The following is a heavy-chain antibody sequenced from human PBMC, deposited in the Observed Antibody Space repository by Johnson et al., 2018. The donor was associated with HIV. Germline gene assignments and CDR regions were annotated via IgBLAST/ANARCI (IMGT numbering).Heavy chain of an antibody. Sequence: VQLVESGGGLIQPGGSLRLSCAASGFTVSSNYMSWVRQAPGKGLEWVSVIYSGGSTYYADSVKGRFTISRDNSKNTLYLQMNSLRSEDTAVYYCANDWGYDNTAYQSTTSAFDIWGQGTMVTVSS. D-gene: IGHD7-27*01. CDR1: GFTVSSNY. V-gene: IGHV3-66*03. CDR3: ANDWGYDNTAYQSTTSAFDI. CDR2: IYSGGST. J-gene: IGHJ3*02.